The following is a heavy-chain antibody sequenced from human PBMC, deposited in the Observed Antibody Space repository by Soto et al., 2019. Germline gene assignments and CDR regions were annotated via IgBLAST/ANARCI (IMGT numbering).Heavy chain of an antibody. CDR2: IYYDGST. J-gene: IGHJ4*02. CDR1: VGSINSNNYY. D-gene: IGHD6-19*01. V-gene: IGHV4-39*02. Sequence: PSETLCITCTFSVGSINSNNYYWAWIRQPPGKGLAWIASIYYDGSTYYNPSLKSRVSISVDTSKNHSSLNLRSVTAADTAVYYCARAHVMVVAGSTFDYWGQGTMVTVSS. CDR3: ARAHVMVVAGSTFDY.